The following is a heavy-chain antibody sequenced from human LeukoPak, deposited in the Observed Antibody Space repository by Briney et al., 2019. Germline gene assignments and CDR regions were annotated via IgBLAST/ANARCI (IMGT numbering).Heavy chain of an antibody. D-gene: IGHD2-15*01. CDR1: GTSIRSGDYY. J-gene: IGHJ3*02. CDR3: ARDCSGGSCYGAFDI. CDR2: IYDSGST. Sequence: SQTLSLTCTVSGTSIRSGDYYWSWIRQPPGKGLEWIGYIYDSGSTYYNPSLKSRITISVDTSENRFSLKLSSVTATDTAVYYCARDCSGGSCYGAFDIWGQGTMVTVSS. V-gene: IGHV4-30-4*01.